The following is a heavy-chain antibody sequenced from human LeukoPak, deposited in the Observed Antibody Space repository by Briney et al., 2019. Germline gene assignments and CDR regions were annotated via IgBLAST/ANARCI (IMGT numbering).Heavy chain of an antibody. V-gene: IGHV3-23*01. CDR1: GFTFSTYG. J-gene: IGHJ6*03. CDR3: ARDRRYYYYMDV. CDR2: ISGSGGIT. Sequence: PGGSLRLSCVASGFTFSTYGMTWVRQAPGKGLEWVSAISGSGGITYYADSVKGRFTISRDNSKNTLYLQLNSLRAEDTALYYCARDRRYYYYMDVWGKGTTVTVSS.